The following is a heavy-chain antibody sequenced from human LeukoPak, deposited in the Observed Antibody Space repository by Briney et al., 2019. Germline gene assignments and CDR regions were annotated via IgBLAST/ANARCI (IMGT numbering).Heavy chain of an antibody. CDR1: GGAISSGSYY. D-gene: IGHD5-12*01. Sequence: PSQTLSLTCTVSGGAISSGSYYWSWIRQPAGKGLEWIGRIYTSGSTNYNPSLKSRVTVSVDTSKNQFSLKLSSVTAADTAVYYCATDLSPPTIVATITWFDPWGQGTLVTVSS. CDR3: ATDLSPPTIVATITWFDP. J-gene: IGHJ5*02. V-gene: IGHV4-61*02. CDR2: IYTSGST.